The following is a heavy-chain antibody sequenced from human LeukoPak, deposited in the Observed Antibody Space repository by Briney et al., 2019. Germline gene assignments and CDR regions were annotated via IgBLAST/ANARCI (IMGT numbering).Heavy chain of an antibody. V-gene: IGHV1-18*01. D-gene: IGHD5-18*01. CDR2: ISAYNGNT. J-gene: IGHJ4*02. CDR3: ARDYGVDTAMVFGY. Sequence: ASVKVSCKASGYTFTSYGISWVRQAPGQGLEWMGWISAYNGNTNYAQKLQGRVTMTTDTSTSTAYMELRSLRSDDTAVYYCARDYGVDTAMVFGYWGQGTLVTVSS. CDR1: GYTFTSYG.